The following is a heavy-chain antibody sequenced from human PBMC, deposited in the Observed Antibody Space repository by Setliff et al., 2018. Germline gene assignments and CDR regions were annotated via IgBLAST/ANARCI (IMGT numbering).Heavy chain of an antibody. J-gene: IGHJ3*01. CDR1: GFIFSSYA. CDR2: MSYDGNNK. Sequence: GGSLRLSCAASGFIFSSYAMHWVRQAPGKGLEWVAVMSYDGNNKYYADSVKGRFTISRDNSKNTLYLQMNSLRAEDTAVYYCVRDRWKVMVNKGDDAFDLWGQGTMVTVSS. D-gene: IGHD5-18*01. CDR3: VRDRWKVMVNKGDDAFDL. V-gene: IGHV3-30*01.